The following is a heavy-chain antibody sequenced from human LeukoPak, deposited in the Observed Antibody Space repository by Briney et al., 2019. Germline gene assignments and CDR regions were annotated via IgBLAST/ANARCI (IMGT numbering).Heavy chain of an antibody. J-gene: IGHJ4*02. Sequence: GGSLRLSCAASGFTLNTYWIHWVRQTPQTGLEWVAGISGDGNFKRNADSVRGRLTIFTDNAKSTVSLQVSSLRAEDTAVYYCARDHPSTYYYDSSGYPSGLDYWGQGTLVTVSS. D-gene: IGHD3-22*01. CDR3: ARDHPSTYYYDSSGYPSGLDY. V-gene: IGHV3-74*01. CDR2: ISGDGNFK. CDR1: GFTLNTYW.